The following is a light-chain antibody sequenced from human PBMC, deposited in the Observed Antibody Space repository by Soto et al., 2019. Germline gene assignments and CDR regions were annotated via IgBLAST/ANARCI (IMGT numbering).Light chain of an antibody. CDR3: QKYNGAPWT. Sequence: DIQMTQSPSSLSASVGDRVTITCRASQGISNYVAWYQQKPGKVPKLLIYAASTLQSGVPSRFSGSGSGTDFTLTISSLQPEDVATYYCQKYNGAPWTFGQGTKVEI. CDR1: QGISNY. V-gene: IGKV1-27*01. J-gene: IGKJ1*01. CDR2: AAS.